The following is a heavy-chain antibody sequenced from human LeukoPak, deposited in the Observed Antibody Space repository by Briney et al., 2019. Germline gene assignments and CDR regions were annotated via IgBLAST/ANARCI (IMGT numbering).Heavy chain of an antibody. D-gene: IGHD3-22*01. CDR1: GFIFSDYY. J-gene: IGHJ4*02. Sequence: GGSLRLSCAASGFIFSDYYLIWIRQAPGKGLEWISYISSSGRTIYYADSVKGRFTISRDNAKNSLYLQMNSLRAEDSAVYYCARQLRRYYYDTSGYNDWGQGTLVTVSS. CDR2: ISSSGRTI. CDR3: ARQLRRYYYDTSGYND. V-gene: IGHV3-11*04.